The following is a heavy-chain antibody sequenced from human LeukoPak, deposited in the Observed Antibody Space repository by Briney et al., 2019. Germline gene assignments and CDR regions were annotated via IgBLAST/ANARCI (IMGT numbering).Heavy chain of an antibody. CDR3: AKGMAVSYSSSWSDY. V-gene: IGHV3-23*01. CDR2: ISGSGGST. Sequence: GGSLRLSCAPSGVTFTIYAMSSVRPTPGKGVEWVSVISGSGGSTYYADSVKGRFTIYRDNSKNTIYLQMNSLRAEDTAVHYCAKGMAVSYSSSWSDYWGQGTLVTVSS. CDR1: GVTFTIYA. D-gene: IGHD6-13*01. J-gene: IGHJ4*02.